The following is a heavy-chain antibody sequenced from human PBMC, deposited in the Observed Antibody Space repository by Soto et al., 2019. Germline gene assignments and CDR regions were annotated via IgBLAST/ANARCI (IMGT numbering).Heavy chain of an antibody. Sequence: PGGSRRLSCAASGFTVSSNYMSWVRQAPGKGLEWVSVIYSGGSTYYADSVKGRFTISRDNSKNTLYLQMNSLRAEDTAVYYCARDVHYRGNSYYYYGMDVWGQGTTVTVSS. CDR2: IYSGGST. D-gene: IGHD2-21*02. CDR1: GFTVSSNY. CDR3: ARDVHYRGNSYYYYGMDV. J-gene: IGHJ6*02. V-gene: IGHV3-66*01.